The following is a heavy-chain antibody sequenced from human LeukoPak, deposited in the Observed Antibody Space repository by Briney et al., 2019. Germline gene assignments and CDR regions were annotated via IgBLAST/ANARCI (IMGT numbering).Heavy chain of an antibody. CDR3: ARGFLEWFPLDY. V-gene: IGHV4-39*01. J-gene: IGHJ4*02. D-gene: IGHD3-3*01. CDR2: IYYSGST. CDR1: GGSISSSSYY. Sequence: SETLSLTCTVSGGSISSSSYYWGWIRQPPGKGLEWIGSIYYSGSTYYNPSLKSRVTISVDTSKNQFSLKLSSVTAADTAVYYCARGFLEWFPLDYWGQGSLVTVSS.